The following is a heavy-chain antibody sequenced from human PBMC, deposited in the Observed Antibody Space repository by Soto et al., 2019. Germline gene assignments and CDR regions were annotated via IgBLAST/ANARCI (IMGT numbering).Heavy chain of an antibody. J-gene: IGHJ4*02. D-gene: IGHD6-19*01. CDR1: GFSFSNHA. Sequence: EVQLLESGGGLVQPGGSLRLSCSASGFSFSNHAMSWVRQAPGKGLEWVSAIIDDGGRAYYADSVKGRFTISRDNYRNTLSLQMNSLRAEDTAVYYCARDKMEQWQVGGYLDYCGQRPHVTVTS. V-gene: IGHV3-23*01. CDR3: ARDKMEQWQVGGYLDY. CDR2: IIDDGGRA.